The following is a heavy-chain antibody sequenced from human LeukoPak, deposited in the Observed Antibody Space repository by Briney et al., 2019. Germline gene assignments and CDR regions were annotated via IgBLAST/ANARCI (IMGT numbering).Heavy chain of an antibody. CDR2: IRGGGGSA. CDR3: ARDPNGDYIGAFDM. V-gene: IGHV3-23*01. Sequence: QPGGSLRLSCTASGFTFSAYAMMWVRQAPGKGPEWVSAIRGGGGSAFYADSVKGRFTISRDNSKYTLFLQMNSLGAEDTAVYYCARDPNGDYIGAFDMWGPGTMVTVSS. J-gene: IGHJ3*02. CDR1: GFTFSAYA. D-gene: IGHD4-17*01.